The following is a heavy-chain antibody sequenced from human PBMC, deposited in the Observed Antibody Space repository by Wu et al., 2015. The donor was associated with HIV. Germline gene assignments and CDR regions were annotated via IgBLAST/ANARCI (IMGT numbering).Heavy chain of an antibody. CDR1: GYIFTDHY. J-gene: IGHJ5*02. D-gene: IGHD3-3*01. CDR2: INPNSGDT. Sequence: QVQLVQSGTEVRKPGASVKVSCEASGYIFTDHYIHWVRQVPGEGLEWMGWINPNSGDTNYAQKFHGRVNMTSDTATNTTHIELKSLRPDDTAMYYCARGDFWSGYYTRGLDWFDPWGQGTPVIVSP. V-gene: IGHV1-2*02. CDR3: ARGDFWSGYYTRGLDWFDP.